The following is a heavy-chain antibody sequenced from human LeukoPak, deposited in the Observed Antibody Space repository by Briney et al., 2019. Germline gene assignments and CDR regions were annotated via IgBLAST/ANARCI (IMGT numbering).Heavy chain of an antibody. V-gene: IGHV4-59*01. J-gene: IGHJ4*02. CDR3: VRGRAVLVLE. CDR1: GASIPNFY. CDR2: ISYRGIT. Sequence: SETLSLTCAVSGASIPNFYWSWLRQPPAKGLEWIGYISYRGITNYSPSLKSRVTISADTSKNQFSLRLNSMTAADTARYFCVRGRAVLVLEWGQGTLVTVSS. D-gene: IGHD2-8*02.